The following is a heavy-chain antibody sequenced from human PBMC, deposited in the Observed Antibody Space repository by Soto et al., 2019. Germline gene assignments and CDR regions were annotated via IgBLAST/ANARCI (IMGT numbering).Heavy chain of an antibody. J-gene: IGHJ6*03. Sequence: PSETLALTYTVSWGSIRSGGYYWSCIRQHPGKGLEWIGYIYYSGSTYYNPSLKSRVTISVDTSKNQFSLKLSSVTAADTAVYYCASVTNYYYYMDVWGKGTTVTVSS. CDR3: ASVTNYYYYMDV. V-gene: IGHV4-31*03. D-gene: IGHD4-17*01. CDR1: WGSIRSGGYY. CDR2: IYYSGST.